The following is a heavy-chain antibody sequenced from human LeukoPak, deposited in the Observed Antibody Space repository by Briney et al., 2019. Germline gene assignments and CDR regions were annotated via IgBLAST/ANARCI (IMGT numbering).Heavy chain of an antibody. CDR2: IYYSGST. CDR1: GGSISSSSYY. CDR3: ARYHDSSGYYNDAFDI. V-gene: IGHV4-39*01. Sequence: PSETLSLTCTVSGGSISSSSYYWCWIRQPPGKGQEWIGSIYYSGSTYYNPSLKSRVTISVDTSKNQFSLKLSSVTAADTAVYYCARYHDSSGYYNDAFDIWGQGTMVTVSS. D-gene: IGHD3-22*01. J-gene: IGHJ3*02.